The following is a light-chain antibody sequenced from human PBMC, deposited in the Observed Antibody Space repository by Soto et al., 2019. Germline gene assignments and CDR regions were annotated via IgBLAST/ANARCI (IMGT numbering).Light chain of an antibody. J-gene: IGKJ4*01. Sequence: EIVLTQSPGTLSLSPGERATLSCRASQSVSSSYLAWYQQKPGQAPRLLIYCASSRATGIPDRFSGSGSGTDFTLTISRLEPEDFAVYYCQHYGSLVLTFGGGTKLEIK. V-gene: IGKV3-20*01. CDR2: CAS. CDR3: QHYGSLVLT. CDR1: QSVSSSY.